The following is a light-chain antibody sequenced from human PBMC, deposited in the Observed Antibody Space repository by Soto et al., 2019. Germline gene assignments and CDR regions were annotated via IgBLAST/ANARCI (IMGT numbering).Light chain of an antibody. CDR2: GAS. CDR1: QSVSSSY. Sequence: EIVLTQSPGTLSLSPGERATLSCRARQSVSSSYLAWYQQKPGQPPRLLIYGASSRATGIPDRFSGSGSRTDFTLTISRLEPEDFAVFYCQHYDSLPITFGQGTRLEI. J-gene: IGKJ5*01. V-gene: IGKV3-20*01. CDR3: QHYDSLPIT.